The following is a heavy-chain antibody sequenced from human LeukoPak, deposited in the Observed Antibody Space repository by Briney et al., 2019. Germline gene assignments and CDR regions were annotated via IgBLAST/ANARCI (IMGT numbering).Heavy chain of an antibody. CDR3: ARGRGYSGYDYYWGYGGSHFDY. CDR2: INHSGST. Sequence: SETLSLTCAVYGGSFSGYYWSWIRQPPGKGLEWIGEINHSGSTNYNPSLKSRVTISVDTSKNQFSPKLSSVTAADTAVYYCARGRGYSGYDYYWGYGGSHFDYWGQGTLVTVSS. D-gene: IGHD5-12*01. J-gene: IGHJ4*02. CDR1: GGSFSGYY. V-gene: IGHV4-34*01.